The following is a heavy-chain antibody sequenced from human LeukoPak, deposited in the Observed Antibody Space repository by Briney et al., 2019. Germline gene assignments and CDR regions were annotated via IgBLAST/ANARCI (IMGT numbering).Heavy chain of an antibody. D-gene: IGHD3-10*01. J-gene: IGHJ5*02. CDR1: GGSISSYY. CDR3: ARDFSVLASGTGWFDP. V-gene: IGHV4-38-2*02. CDR2: IYHSGST. Sequence: KASETLSLTCTVSGGSISSYYWGWIRQPPGKGLEWIGSIYHSGSTYYNPSLKSRVTISVDTSKNQFSLKLSSVTAADTAVYYCARDFSVLASGTGWFDPWGQGTLVTVSS.